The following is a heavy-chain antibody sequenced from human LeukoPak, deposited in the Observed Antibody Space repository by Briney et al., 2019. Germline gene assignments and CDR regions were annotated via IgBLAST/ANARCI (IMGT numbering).Heavy chain of an antibody. CDR3: ARGHRTGYSSGWFVGY. D-gene: IGHD6-19*01. Sequence: ASVKVSCKASGYTFTSYAMHWVRQAPGQRLEWMGWINAGNGNTKYSQKFQGRVTITRDTSASTAYMELSSLRSEDTAVYYCARGHRTGYSSGWFVGYWGQGTLVTVSS. V-gene: IGHV1-3*01. J-gene: IGHJ4*02. CDR2: INAGNGNT. CDR1: GYTFTSYA.